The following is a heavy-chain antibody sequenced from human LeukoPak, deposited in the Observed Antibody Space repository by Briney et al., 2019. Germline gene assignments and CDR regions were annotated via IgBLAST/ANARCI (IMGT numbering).Heavy chain of an antibody. Sequence: GGSLRLSCAASGFTFSSSAMHWVRQAPGKGLEWVAVVFSDGTYKYYADSVKGRLTISRDNSKNMLFLQMNSLRAEDTAVYYCAKGPLYYYGDNAWFGPWGQGTLVTVSS. CDR2: VFSDGTYK. V-gene: IGHV3-30*18. CDR1: GFTFSSSA. D-gene: IGHD4-17*01. J-gene: IGHJ5*02. CDR3: AKGPLYYYGDNAWFGP.